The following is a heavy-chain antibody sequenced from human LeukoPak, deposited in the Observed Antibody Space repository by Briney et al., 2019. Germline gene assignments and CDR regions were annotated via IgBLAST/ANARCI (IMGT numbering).Heavy chain of an antibody. CDR2: IYPGDSAT. Sequence: GESLKVSCKGSGYSFTSYWICWVRQMPGKGLEWMGIIYPGDSATRYNPSFQGQVTISADKSISTAYLQWSSLKASDTAMYYCARRINRRDGYNFDYWGQGTLVTVSS. D-gene: IGHD5-24*01. CDR1: GYSFTSYW. V-gene: IGHV5-51*01. CDR3: ARRINRRDGYNFDY. J-gene: IGHJ4*02.